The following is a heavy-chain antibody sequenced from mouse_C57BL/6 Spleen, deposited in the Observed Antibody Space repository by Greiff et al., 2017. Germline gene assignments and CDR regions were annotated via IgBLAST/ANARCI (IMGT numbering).Heavy chain of an antibody. V-gene: IGHV1-80*01. CDR3: AREGTGSFDY. CDR1: GYAFSSYW. CDR2: IYPGDGDT. Sequence: QVQLKESGAELVKPGASVKISCKASGYAFSSYWMNWVKQRPGKGLEWIGQIYPGDGDTNYNGKFKGKATLTADKSSSTAYMQLSSLTSEDSAVYFCAREGTGSFDYWGQGTTLTVSS. D-gene: IGHD4-1*01. J-gene: IGHJ2*01.